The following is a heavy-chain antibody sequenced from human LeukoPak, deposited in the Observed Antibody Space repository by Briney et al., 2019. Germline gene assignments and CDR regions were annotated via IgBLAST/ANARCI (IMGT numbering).Heavy chain of an antibody. CDR2: ISSSSSYI. V-gene: IGHV3-21*01. CDR1: GFTSSSYS. J-gene: IGHJ4*02. D-gene: IGHD3-9*01. Sequence: TGGSLRLSCAASGFTSSSYSMNWVRRAPGKGLEWVSSISSSSSYIYYADSVKGRFTISRDNAKNSLYLQMNSLRAEDTAVYYCARSRGEDWLSNFDYWGQGTLVTVSS. CDR3: ARSRGEDWLSNFDY.